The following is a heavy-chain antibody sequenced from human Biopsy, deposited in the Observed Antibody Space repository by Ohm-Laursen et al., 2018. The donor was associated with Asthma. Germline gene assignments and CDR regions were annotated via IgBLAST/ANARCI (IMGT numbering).Heavy chain of an antibody. CDR3: ARKAGSCISRTCYSLDF. J-gene: IGHJ4*02. CDR2: INSVFGTT. D-gene: IGHD2-2*01. V-gene: IGHV1-69*01. Sequence: SSVKVSCKSLGGTFNTYVIGWGRQAPGQGLEWMGGINSVFGTTTYPQKFQDRVMITADDSTSTVYMELSSLRSEDTAVYYCARKAGSCISRTCYSLDFWGQGTLVTVSS. CDR1: GGTFNTYV.